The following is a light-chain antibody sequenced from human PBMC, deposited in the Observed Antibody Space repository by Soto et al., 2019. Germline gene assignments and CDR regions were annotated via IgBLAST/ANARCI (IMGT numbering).Light chain of an antibody. CDR2: VNNDGSH. CDR1: SGHRGHA. CDR3: QTWDTGIQV. J-gene: IGLJ2*01. V-gene: IGLV4-69*01. Sequence: QLVLTQSPSASASLGASVKLTCTLSSGHRGHAVAWHQQLPEKGPHYLMKVNNDGSHTKGDGIPDRFSGSSSGAERYLTISSLQSDDEADYYCQTWDTGIQVFGGGTQLTVL.